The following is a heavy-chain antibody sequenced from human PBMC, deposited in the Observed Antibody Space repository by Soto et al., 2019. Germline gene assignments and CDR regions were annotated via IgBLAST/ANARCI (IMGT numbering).Heavy chain of an antibody. CDR1: GGSISSGDYY. CDR2: IYYSGST. Sequence: SETLSLTCTVSGGSISSGDYYWSWIRQPPGKGLEWIGYIYYSGSTYYNPSLKSRVTISVDTSKNQFSLKLSSVTAADTAVYYCARVYDSSSPSYYYYGMDVWGQGTTVTVSS. V-gene: IGHV4-30-4*01. J-gene: IGHJ6*02. D-gene: IGHD6-6*01. CDR3: ARVYDSSSPSYYYYGMDV.